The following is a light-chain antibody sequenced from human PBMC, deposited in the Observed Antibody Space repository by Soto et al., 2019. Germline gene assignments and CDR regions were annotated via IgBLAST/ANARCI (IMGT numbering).Light chain of an antibody. J-gene: IGKJ1*01. CDR3: QQRSKWTPT. Sequence: EIVFTQAPWTSSLSQGERTNRSSRASQSVSSYLAWYQQKPGQAPRLLIYDASNRATGIPARFSGSGSGTGFTLTISSLEPEDFAVYYCQQRSKWTPTFGQGTKVDIK. CDR2: DAS. V-gene: IGKV3-11*01. CDR1: QSVSSY.